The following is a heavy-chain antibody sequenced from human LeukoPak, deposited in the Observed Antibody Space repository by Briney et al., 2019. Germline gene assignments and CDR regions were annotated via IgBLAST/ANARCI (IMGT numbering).Heavy chain of an antibody. Sequence: GGSLRLSWAAAGFTFSDYYMSWIRQAPGKGLEWVSYISSMDNTIYYADSWKGRFTISRDNAKNPLYLQINSLRAEDPAVYYCARWNLVSDYWGQGTLVTVSS. CDR3: ARWNLVSDY. CDR2: ISSMDNTI. CDR1: GFTFSDYY. J-gene: IGHJ4*02. V-gene: IGHV3-11*01. D-gene: IGHD1-1*01.